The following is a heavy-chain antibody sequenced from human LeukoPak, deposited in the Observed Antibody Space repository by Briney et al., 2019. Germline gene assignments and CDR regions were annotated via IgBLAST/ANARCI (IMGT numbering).Heavy chain of an antibody. J-gene: IGHJ4*02. Sequence: GSLRLSCAASGFTVSSNYMSWIRQPPGKGLEWIGEINHSGSTNYNPSLKSRVTISVDTSKNQFSLKLSSVTAADTAVYYCARAPVLGLGETPPPFDYWGQGPLVTVP. V-gene: IGHV4-34*01. CDR3: ARAPVLGLGETPPPFDY. CDR2: INHSGST. D-gene: IGHD3-16*01. CDR1: GFTVSSNY.